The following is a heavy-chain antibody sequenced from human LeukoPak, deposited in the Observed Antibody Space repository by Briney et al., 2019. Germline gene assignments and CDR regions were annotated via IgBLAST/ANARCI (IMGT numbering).Heavy chain of an antibody. CDR3: ARDGDYYGSGSYSPIDSRGSFDI. J-gene: IGHJ3*02. CDR2: ISSSSSYI. V-gene: IGHV3-21*01. Sequence: KTGGSLRLSCAASGFTFSSYSMNWVRQAPGKGLEWVSSISSSSSYIYYADSVKGRFTISRDNAKNSLYLQMNSLRAEDTAVYYCARDGDYYGSGSYSPIDSRGSFDIWGQGTMVTVSS. D-gene: IGHD3-10*01. CDR1: GFTFSSYS.